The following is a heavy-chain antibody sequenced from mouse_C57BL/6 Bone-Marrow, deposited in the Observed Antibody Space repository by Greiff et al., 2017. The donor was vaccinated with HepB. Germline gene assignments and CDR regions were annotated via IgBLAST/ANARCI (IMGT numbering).Heavy chain of an antibody. J-gene: IGHJ1*03. CDR2: IDPENGDT. D-gene: IGHD1-1*01. CDR1: GFNIKDDY. CDR3: TTGLRSWYFDV. V-gene: IGHV14-4*01. Sequence: EVQLQQSGAELVRPGASVKLSCTASGFNIKDDYMHWVKQRPEQGLEWIGWIDPENGDTEYASKFQGKATITADTSSNTAYLQLSSLTSEDTAVYYCTTGLRSWYFDVWGTGTTVTVPS.